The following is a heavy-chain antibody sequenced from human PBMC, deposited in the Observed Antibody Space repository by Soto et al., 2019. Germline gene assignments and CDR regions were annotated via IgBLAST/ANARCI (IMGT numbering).Heavy chain of an antibody. CDR3: ARGRYGDY. CDR1: GYTFTSYG. CDR2: ISAHNGNT. J-gene: IGHJ4*02. D-gene: IGHD1-1*01. Sequence: QVHLVQSGAEVKKPGASVKVSCKASGYTFTSYGITWVRQAPGQGLEWTGWISAHNGNTDYAQKLQGRVIVTRDTSTSTAYVELRSLISDDTAVYYCARGRYGDYWGQGALVTVSS. V-gene: IGHV1-18*01.